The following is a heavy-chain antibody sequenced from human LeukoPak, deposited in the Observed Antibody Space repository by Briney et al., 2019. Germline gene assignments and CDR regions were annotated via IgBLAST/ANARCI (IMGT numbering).Heavy chain of an antibody. CDR3: ARIWPGEDFWSGSYYYYYMDV. V-gene: IGHV4-39*01. Sequence: SETLSLTCTVSGGSISSSSYYRGWIRQPPGKGLEWIGSIYYSGSTYYNPSLKSRVTISVDTSKNQFSLKLSSVTAADTAVYYCARIWPGEDFWSGSYYYYYMDVWGKGTTVTVSS. CDR2: IYYSGST. D-gene: IGHD3-3*01. J-gene: IGHJ6*03. CDR1: GGSISSSSYY.